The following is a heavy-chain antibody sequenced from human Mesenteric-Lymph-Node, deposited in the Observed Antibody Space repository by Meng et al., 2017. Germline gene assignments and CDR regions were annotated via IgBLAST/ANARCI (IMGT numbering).Heavy chain of an antibody. CDR3: ARHTLISSGSKDYYYYYGMDV. Sequence: QLQLQESGPGLVKPSETLSLTCTVPGGSISSSSYYWGWIRQPPGKGLEWIGSIYYSGSTYYNPSLKSRVTISVDTSKNQFSLKLSSVTAADTAVYYCARHTLISSGSKDYYYYYGMDVWGQGTTVTVSS. CDR2: IYYSGST. J-gene: IGHJ6*02. V-gene: IGHV4-39*01. CDR1: GGSISSSSYY. D-gene: IGHD1-26*01.